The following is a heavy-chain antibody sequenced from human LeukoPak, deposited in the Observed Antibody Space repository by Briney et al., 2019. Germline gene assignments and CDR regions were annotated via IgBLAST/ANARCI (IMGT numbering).Heavy chain of an antibody. D-gene: IGHD4-17*01. CDR3: ARADYVMGPDY. V-gene: IGHV4-31*03. CDR1: GGSISSGGYY. CDR2: IYYSGST. Sequence: SETLSLTCTLSGGSISSGGYYWSWIRQHPGKGLEWIGYIYYSGSTYYNPSLKSRVTISIDTSKNQFSLKLSSVTAADTAVYYCARADYVMGPDYWGQGTLVTVSS. J-gene: IGHJ4*02.